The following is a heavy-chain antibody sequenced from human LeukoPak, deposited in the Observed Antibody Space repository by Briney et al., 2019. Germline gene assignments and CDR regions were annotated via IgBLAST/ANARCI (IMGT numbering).Heavy chain of an antibody. Sequence: GESLKISCKGSGYSFTTYWVGWLHQMPGKGLEWMGTIYPGDSDTRYSPSFQGQVTISADKSISTAYLQWSSLKASDTAMYYGARRGWNTELFEYWGQGTLVTVSS. CDR2: IYPGDSDT. V-gene: IGHV5-51*07. J-gene: IGHJ4*02. CDR3: ARRGWNTELFEY. D-gene: IGHD1-1*01. CDR1: GYSFTTYW.